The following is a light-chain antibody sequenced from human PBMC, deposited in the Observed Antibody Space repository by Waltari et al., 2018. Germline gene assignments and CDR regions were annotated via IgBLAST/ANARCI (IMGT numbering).Light chain of an antibody. CDR1: SSDIGIYNL. CDR3: CSYAGDSTYV. CDR2: EVS. Sequence: QSALTQPASVSGSPGPSITISCTGSSSDIGIYNLVPWYQHHPGKVPKLIIYEVSERPSGVSGRFSGSKSGNTASLTLSDLQPEDGADYYCCSYAGDSTYVFGTGTKVTVL. J-gene: IGLJ1*01. V-gene: IGLV2-23*02.